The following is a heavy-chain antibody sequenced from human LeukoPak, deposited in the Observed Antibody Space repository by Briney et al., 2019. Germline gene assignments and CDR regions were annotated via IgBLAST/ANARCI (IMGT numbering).Heavy chain of an antibody. CDR1: GGSINIYY. CDR2: IYTSGST. D-gene: IGHD1-26*01. CDR3: ARSVPFKVGAADY. J-gene: IGHJ4*02. V-gene: IGHV4-4*07. Sequence: SETLSLTCTVSGGSINIYYWSWIRQPAGKGLEWIGRIYTSGSTNYNPSLKSRVTMSVDTSKNQFSLQLRSMTSADTAVYYCARSVPFKVGAADYWGQGILVIVSS.